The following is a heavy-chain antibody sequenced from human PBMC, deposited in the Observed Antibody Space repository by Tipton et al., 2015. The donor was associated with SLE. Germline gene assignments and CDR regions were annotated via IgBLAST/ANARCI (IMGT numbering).Heavy chain of an antibody. Sequence: TLSLTCAVSGYSISSGYYWGWIRQPPGKGLEWIGSIYHSGSTYYNPSLKSRVTISVDTSKNQFSLKLSSVTAADTAVYYCARETIAATGNWFDPWGQGTLVTVSS. CDR3: ARETIAATGNWFDP. V-gene: IGHV4-38-2*01. CDR2: IYHSGST. J-gene: IGHJ5*02. D-gene: IGHD6-13*01. CDR1: GYSISSGYY.